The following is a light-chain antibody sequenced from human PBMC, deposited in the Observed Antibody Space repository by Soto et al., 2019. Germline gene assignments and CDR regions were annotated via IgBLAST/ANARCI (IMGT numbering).Light chain of an antibody. CDR3: QSYDSSREV. Sequence: QSVLTQPPSVSGAPGQRVTISCTGSSSNIGAGYDVHWYQQLPGTAPKLLIYDNNNRPSGVPDRFSGSKSGTSASLAITGLQAGDEADYYCQSYDSSREVFGGGTKLTVL. J-gene: IGLJ2*01. CDR1: SSNIGAGYD. CDR2: DNN. V-gene: IGLV1-40*01.